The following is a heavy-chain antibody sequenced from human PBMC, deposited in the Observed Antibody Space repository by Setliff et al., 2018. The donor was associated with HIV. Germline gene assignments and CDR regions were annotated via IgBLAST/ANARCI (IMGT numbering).Heavy chain of an antibody. D-gene: IGHD6-13*01. Sequence: SETLSLTCTVSGDFFSSDYYWGWIRQPPGKGLEWIGEINHSGSTFYSPSLKSRVTISVDTSKNQFSLKLSSVTAADTAIYYCARGSPSSSWYGEYAYWGQGTLVTVSS. CDR1: GDFFSSDYY. CDR3: ARGSPSSSWYGEYAY. J-gene: IGHJ4*02. CDR2: INHSGST. V-gene: IGHV4-38-2*02.